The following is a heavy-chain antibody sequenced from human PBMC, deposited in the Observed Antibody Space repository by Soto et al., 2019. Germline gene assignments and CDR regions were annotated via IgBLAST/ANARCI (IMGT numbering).Heavy chain of an antibody. V-gene: IGHV3-30-3*01. Sequence: GGSLRLSCAASGFTFSSYAMHWVRQAPGKGLEWVAVISYDGSNKYYADSVKGRFTISRDNSKNTLYLQMNSLRAEDTAVYYCAREGHYDILTGYPGGYFDYWGQGTLVTVSS. CDR2: ISYDGSNK. CDR1: GFTFSSYA. D-gene: IGHD3-9*01. CDR3: AREGHYDILTGYPGGYFDY. J-gene: IGHJ4*02.